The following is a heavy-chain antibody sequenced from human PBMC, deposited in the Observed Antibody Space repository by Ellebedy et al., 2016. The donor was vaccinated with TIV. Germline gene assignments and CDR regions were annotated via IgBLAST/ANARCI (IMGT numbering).Heavy chain of an antibody. J-gene: IGHJ4*02. CDR3: ARSRFCGSSTCILHFDY. V-gene: IGHV3-21*01. D-gene: IGHD2-2*01. CDR1: GFIFSSYS. CDR2: ATTSISYV. Sequence: GGSLRLSXAASGFIFSSYSMNWVRQAPGGGLEWVSSATTSISYVYYADTVKGRFTISRDNAKNSLFLQMNSLRAEDTAVYYCARSRFCGSSTCILHFDYWGQGALVTVSS.